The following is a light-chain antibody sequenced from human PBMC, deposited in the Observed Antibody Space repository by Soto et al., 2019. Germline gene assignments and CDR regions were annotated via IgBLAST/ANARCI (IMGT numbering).Light chain of an antibody. CDR1: QTISSW. CDR2: KAS. Sequence: DIQMTQSPSTLSGSVGDRVTITCLASQTISSWLAWYQQKPGKAPKLLIYKASTLKSGVPSRFSGSGSGTDFIFTISSLQPEDFATHYCQQYDTFPVTFGQGTRLEIK. CDR3: QQYDTFPVT. J-gene: IGKJ5*01. V-gene: IGKV1-5*03.